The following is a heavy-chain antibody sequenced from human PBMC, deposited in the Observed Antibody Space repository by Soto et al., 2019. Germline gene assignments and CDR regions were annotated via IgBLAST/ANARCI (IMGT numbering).Heavy chain of an antibody. CDR3: GRGFGGTH. CDR1: GFTFNNYY. D-gene: IGHD2-15*01. J-gene: IGHJ4*02. Sequence: EVQLVESGGGLVQPGGSLRLSCAASGFTFNNYYMVWVRQAPGRGLEWVANINQDGSAKYYVDSVKGRFTISRDNAKSSLYLQINRLRAEDPATYYCGRGFGGTHWGQGSLVTVSS. CDR2: INQDGSAK. V-gene: IGHV3-7*05.